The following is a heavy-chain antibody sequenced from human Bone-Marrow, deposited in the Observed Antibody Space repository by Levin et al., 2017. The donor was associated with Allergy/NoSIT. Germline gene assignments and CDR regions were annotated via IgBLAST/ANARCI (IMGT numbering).Heavy chain of an antibody. Sequence: SVKVSCKASGGTFSSYAISWVRQAPGQGLEWMGGIIPIFGTANYAQKFQGRVTITADKSTSTAYMELSSLRSEDTAVYYCARVRYCSSTSCLGSAIMAYYYYYYYMDVWGKGTTVTVSS. CDR3: ARVRYCSSTSCLGSAIMAYYYYYYYMDV. D-gene: IGHD2-2*01. CDR2: IIPIFGTA. V-gene: IGHV1-69*06. J-gene: IGHJ6*03. CDR1: GGTFSSYA.